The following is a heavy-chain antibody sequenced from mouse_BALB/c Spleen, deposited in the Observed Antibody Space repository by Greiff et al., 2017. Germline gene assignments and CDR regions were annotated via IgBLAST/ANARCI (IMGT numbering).Heavy chain of an antibody. D-gene: IGHD1-1*01. CDR1: GYTFTSYW. V-gene: IGHV1S81*02. J-gene: IGHJ4*01. CDR3: ARGITTVDYYAMDY. Sequence: QVHVKQPGAELVKPGASVKLSCKASGYTFTSYWMHWVKQRPGQGLEWIGEINPSNGRTNYNEKFKSKATLTVDKSSSTAYMQLSSLTSEDSAVYYCARGITTVDYYAMDYWGQGTSVTVSS. CDR2: INPSNGRT.